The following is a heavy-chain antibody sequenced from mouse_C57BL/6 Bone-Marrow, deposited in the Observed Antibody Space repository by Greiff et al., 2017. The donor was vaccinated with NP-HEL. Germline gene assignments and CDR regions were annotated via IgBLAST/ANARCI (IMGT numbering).Heavy chain of an antibody. CDR1: GYTFTSYG. V-gene: IGHV1-81*01. CDR2: IYPRSGNT. Sequence: QVQLKQSGAELARPGASVKLSCKASGYTFTSYGISWVKQRTGQGLEWIGEIYPRSGNTYYNEKFKGKATLTADKSSSTAYMELRSLTSDDSAVYFCARSRRGPFAYWGQGTLVTVSA. J-gene: IGHJ3*01. CDR3: ARSRRGPFAY.